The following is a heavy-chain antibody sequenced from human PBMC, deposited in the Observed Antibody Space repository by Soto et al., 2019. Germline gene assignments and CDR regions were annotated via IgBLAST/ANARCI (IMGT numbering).Heavy chain of an antibody. CDR1: GGTFSSYA. J-gene: IGHJ5*02. CDR2: IIPIFGTA. Sequence: SSVKVSCKASGGTFSSYAISWVRQAPGQGLEWMGGIIPIFGTANYAQKFQGRVTITADKSTSTAYMELSSLRSEDTAVYYCARLGYSGYDGWFDPWGQGTLVTVSS. D-gene: IGHD5-12*01. V-gene: IGHV1-69*06. CDR3: ARLGYSGYDGWFDP.